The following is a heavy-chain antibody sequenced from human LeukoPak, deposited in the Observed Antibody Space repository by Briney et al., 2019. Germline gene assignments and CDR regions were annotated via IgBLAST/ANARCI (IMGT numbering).Heavy chain of an antibody. CDR1: GFTFSDYY. V-gene: IGHV3-11*04. Sequence: PGGSLRLSCAASGFTFSDYYMSWIRQAPGKGLEWVSYISGSGSTIYYADSVKGRFTISRDNAKNSLYLQMNSPRAEDTAVYYCARERGYDFWSGFRVLFDYWGQGTLVTVSS. D-gene: IGHD3-3*01. CDR2: ISGSGSTI. CDR3: ARERGYDFWSGFRVLFDY. J-gene: IGHJ4*02.